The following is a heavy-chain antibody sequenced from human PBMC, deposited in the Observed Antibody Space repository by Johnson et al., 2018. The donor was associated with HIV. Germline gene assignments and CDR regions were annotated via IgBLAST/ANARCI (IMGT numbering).Heavy chain of an antibody. Sequence: QMLLVESGGGVVQPGGSLRLSCAASGFTFRSYGLNWVRQAPGKGLEWVALILYDGSKKYYEESVKGRFTISRDNSKNTLYLQMNSLRAEDTAVYYCAKAGDYYDSSGYYDGFDIWGQGTMVTVSS. CDR2: ILYDGSKK. CDR3: AKAGDYYDSSGYYDGFDI. V-gene: IGHV3-30*02. CDR1: GFTFRSYG. J-gene: IGHJ3*02. D-gene: IGHD3-22*01.